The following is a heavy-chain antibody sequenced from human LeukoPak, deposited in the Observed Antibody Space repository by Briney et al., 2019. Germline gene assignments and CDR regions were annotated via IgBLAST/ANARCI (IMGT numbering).Heavy chain of an antibody. CDR2: IIPIFGTA. CDR3: ASSTTVTEYYYYGMDV. D-gene: IGHD4-17*01. J-gene: IGHJ6*02. CDR1: GGTFSSYA. V-gene: IGHV1-69*06. Sequence: SVKVSCKASGGTFSSYAISWVRQAPGQGLEWMGGIIPIFGTANYAQKFQGRVTITADKSTSTAYMELSSLRSEDTAVYYCASSTTVTEYYYYGMDVWGQGTTVTVSS.